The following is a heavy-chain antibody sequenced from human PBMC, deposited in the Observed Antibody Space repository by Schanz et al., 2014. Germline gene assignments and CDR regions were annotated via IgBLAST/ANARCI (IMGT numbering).Heavy chain of an antibody. D-gene: IGHD3-9*01. Sequence: EVQLLESGGGLVQPGGSLRLSCASSGFSFTTYAMSWVRQAPGKGLEWVSSISSGGGSTYYADSVKGRFTISRDNSKNTLYLQMKSLRAEDTAVYYCAKAADWPVTRFDPWGQGTLVTVPS. CDR3: AKAADWPVTRFDP. J-gene: IGHJ5*02. V-gene: IGHV3-23*01. CDR2: ISSGGGST. CDR1: GFSFTTYA.